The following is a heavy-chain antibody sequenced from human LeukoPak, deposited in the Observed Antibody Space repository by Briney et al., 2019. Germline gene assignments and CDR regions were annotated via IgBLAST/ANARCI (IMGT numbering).Heavy chain of an antibody. J-gene: IGHJ4*02. CDR3: AKDRASGWCTIAPIGFDY. Sequence: GGSLRLSCAASGFTFSSYAMSWVRQAPGKGLEWVSAISGSGGSTYYADSVKGRFTISRDNSKNTLYLQMNSLRAEDTAVYYCAKDRASGWCTIAPIGFDYWGQGTLVTVSS. V-gene: IGHV3-23*01. D-gene: IGHD6-19*01. CDR2: ISGSGGST. CDR1: GFTFSSYA.